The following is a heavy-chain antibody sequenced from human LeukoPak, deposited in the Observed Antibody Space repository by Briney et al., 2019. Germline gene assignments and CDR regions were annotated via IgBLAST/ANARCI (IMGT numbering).Heavy chain of an antibody. CDR1: GGTISGYY. Sequence: PSETLPLTCTVSGGTISGYYGTWIRQPPGKGLEWIGCITHTGSTNYHPSLRSRVTLSVDTSKRQFSLTLSSVSAADTALYYCARGLLVGNTGYYFDYYDRGNLAIVSS. CDR2: ITHTGST. V-gene: IGHV4-59*01. D-gene: IGHD1-26*01. J-gene: IGHJ4*02. CDR3: ARGLLVGNTGYYFDY.